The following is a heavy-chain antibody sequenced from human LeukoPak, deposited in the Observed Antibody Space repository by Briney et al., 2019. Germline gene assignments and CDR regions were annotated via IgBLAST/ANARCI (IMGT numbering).Heavy chain of an antibody. CDR1: GFTFSNYA. Sequence: GGSLRLSCAASGFTFSNYAMTWVRQAPGKGLEWVSVVRGSGGSTYYADSVKGRFTISRDNSKNTLYLQMNSLRAEDTAVYCCTNLGGLYGDFDYWGQGTLVTVPS. J-gene: IGHJ4*02. V-gene: IGHV3-23*01. CDR2: VRGSGGST. CDR3: TNLGGLYGDFDY. D-gene: IGHD3-10*01.